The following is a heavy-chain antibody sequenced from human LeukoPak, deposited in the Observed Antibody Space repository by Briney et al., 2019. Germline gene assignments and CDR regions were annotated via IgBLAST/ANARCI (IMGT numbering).Heavy chain of an antibody. CDR2: IYSGGST. V-gene: IGHV3-66*01. CDR3: AREWFGEPGPFDI. Sequence: GGSLRLSCAASGFTVSSNYMSWVRQAPGKGLEWVSVIYSGGSTYYADSVKGRFTISRDNSKNTLYLQMNSLRAEDTAVYYCAREWFGEPGPFDIWGQGTMVTVSS. CDR1: GFTVSSNY. J-gene: IGHJ3*02. D-gene: IGHD3-10*01.